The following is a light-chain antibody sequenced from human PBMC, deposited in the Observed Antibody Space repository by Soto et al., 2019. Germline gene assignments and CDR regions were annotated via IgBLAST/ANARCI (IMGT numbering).Light chain of an antibody. CDR3: SSYTPSNTRQIV. CDR2: DVS. V-gene: IGLV2-14*03. CDR1: SSDVGGYNY. J-gene: IGLJ1*01. Sequence: QSALTQPASVSGSPGQSITISCTGTSSDVGGYNYVSWYQHHPGKAPKLMIFDVSNRPSGVSNRFSGSKSGNTASLTISGLQPEDEADYYGSSYTPSNTRQIVFGTGTKLTVL.